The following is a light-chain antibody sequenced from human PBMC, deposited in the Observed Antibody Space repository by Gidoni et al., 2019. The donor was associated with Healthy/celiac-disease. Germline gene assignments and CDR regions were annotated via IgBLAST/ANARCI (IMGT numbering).Light chain of an antibody. CDR2: DVS. CDR3: SSYTSSSTLV. CDR1: SSDVGGYNY. Sequence: QSALTQPAPVSGSPGQSITISCTGTSSDVGGYNYVSWYQQHPGKAPKLMSYDVSNRPSGVSNRFSGSKSGNTASLTISGLQAEDDADYYCSSYTSSSTLVFGGGTKLTVL. J-gene: IGLJ2*01. V-gene: IGLV2-14*03.